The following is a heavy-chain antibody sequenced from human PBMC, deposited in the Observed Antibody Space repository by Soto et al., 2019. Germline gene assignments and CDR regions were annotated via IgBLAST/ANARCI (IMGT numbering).Heavy chain of an antibody. CDR2: IIPTFDVP. J-gene: IGHJ4*02. CDR3: APAYCAGDSSNLGWDFNF. V-gene: IGHV1-69*02. D-gene: IGHD2-21*02. Sequence: QVPLVQSGAEVKKPGSSVKVSCKSSVASFTSYTLSWVRQAPGQGLEWLGRIIPTFDVPNYAQDFQGRVTITEDKSTTTAYRELSSLRSEDTAVYYFAPAYCAGDSSNLGWDFNFWVQGTLVTVSS. CDR1: VASFTSYT.